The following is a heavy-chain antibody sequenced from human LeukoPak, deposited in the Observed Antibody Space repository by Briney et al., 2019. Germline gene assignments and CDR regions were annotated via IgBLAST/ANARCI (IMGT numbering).Heavy chain of an antibody. Sequence: GESLKISCKGSGYSFTSYWIGWVRQMPGKGLEWMGIIYPGDSDTRFSTSFQGQVTISADKSISTAYLQWSSLKASDTAMYYCARCKEGYCSSLDYWGQGTLVTVSS. CDR2: IYPGDSDT. D-gene: IGHD2-2*01. J-gene: IGHJ4*02. V-gene: IGHV5-51*01. CDR1: GYSFTSYW. CDR3: ARCKEGYCSSLDY.